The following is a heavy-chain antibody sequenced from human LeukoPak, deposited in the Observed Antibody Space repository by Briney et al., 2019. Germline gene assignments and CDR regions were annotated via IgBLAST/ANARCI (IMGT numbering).Heavy chain of an antibody. CDR1: GFPFSDFS. V-gene: IGHV3-23*01. D-gene: IGHD2-8*01. Sequence: KSGGSLRLSCATSGFPFSDFSMSWVRQAPGKGLEWISTSNSGGTSTYYAESVKGRFTISRDNSKNTLYLQMSSLRVEDRAVYYCAKQSYARSLGEGGPGTLVSVSS. CDR3: AKQSYARSLGE. J-gene: IGHJ4*02. CDR2: SNSGGTST.